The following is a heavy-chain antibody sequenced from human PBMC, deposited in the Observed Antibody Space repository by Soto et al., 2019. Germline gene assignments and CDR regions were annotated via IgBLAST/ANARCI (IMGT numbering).Heavy chain of an antibody. J-gene: IGHJ4*02. D-gene: IGHD3-22*01. Sequence: VASVKVSCKASGYIFSANYIHCVRQAPGQGLEWLGWINPHSGATNYAQKFLGRVTMSADTSASTAYMDLARLKSDDTAVYYCARDSSGYDYWGQGTLVTVSS. CDR3: ARDSSGYDY. V-gene: IGHV1-2*02. CDR2: INPHSGAT. CDR1: GYIFSANY.